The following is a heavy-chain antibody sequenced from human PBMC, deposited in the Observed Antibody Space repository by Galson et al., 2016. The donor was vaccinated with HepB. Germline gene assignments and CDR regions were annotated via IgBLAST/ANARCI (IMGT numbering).Heavy chain of an antibody. J-gene: IGHJ4*02. Sequence: SLRLSCAASGFSFSTYAMSWVRQAPGKGLDWVSVISGSGSTTYYGDSVKGRFTISRDNSKNTVYLQMNSLRAEDTAVYYCARQFPYDNSGYSLENDWGQGTLVTVSS. D-gene: IGHD3-22*01. V-gene: IGHV3-23*01. CDR3: ARQFPYDNSGYSLEND. CDR2: ISGSGSTT. CDR1: GFSFSTYA.